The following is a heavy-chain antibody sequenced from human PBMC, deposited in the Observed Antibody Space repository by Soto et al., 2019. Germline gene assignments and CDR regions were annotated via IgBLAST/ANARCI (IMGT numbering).Heavy chain of an antibody. CDR2: INHSGST. D-gene: IGHD2-15*01. Sequence: SETLSLTCTVSRGSIQSSTYYWGWIRQPPGKGLEWIGEINHSGSTNYNPSLKSRVTISVDTSKNQFSLKLSSVTAADTAVYYCGRLPNFINWCFDSCGQRVLVPVSS. J-gene: IGHJ4*02. CDR3: GRLPNFINWCFDS. V-gene: IGHV4-39*07. CDR1: RGSIQSSTYY.